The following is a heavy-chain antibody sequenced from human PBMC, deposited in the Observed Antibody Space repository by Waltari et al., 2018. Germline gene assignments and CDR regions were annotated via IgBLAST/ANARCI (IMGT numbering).Heavy chain of an antibody. J-gene: IGHJ4*02. CDR2: VKPNSGKT. CDR3: ARGRSGSRFNS. V-gene: IGHV1-8*03. Sequence: QVQLVQSGAEVKKPGASVKVSCKASGYTFTSYDINWVRQATGQGLEWIGWVKPNSGKTGYATKCQGRVTITRNTSISTAYMELRSLRSEDTAVYYCARGRSGSRFNSWGQGTLVTVSS. D-gene: IGHD1-26*01. CDR1: GYTFTSYD.